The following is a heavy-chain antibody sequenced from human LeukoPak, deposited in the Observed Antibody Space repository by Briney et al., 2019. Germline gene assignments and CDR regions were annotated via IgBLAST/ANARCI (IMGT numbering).Heavy chain of an antibody. D-gene: IGHD4-17*01. Sequence: PGGSLRLSCAASGFTFSSYSFNWVRQAPGKGLEWVSHISSSNSYINYADSVKGRFIISRDDAKNSLYLQMNGLRVEDTAVYYCARRMTTETTLNGAFDFWGQGTLVTVSS. CDR1: GFTFSSYS. CDR2: ISSSNSYI. CDR3: ARRMTTETTLNGAFDF. V-gene: IGHV3-21*01. J-gene: IGHJ4*02.